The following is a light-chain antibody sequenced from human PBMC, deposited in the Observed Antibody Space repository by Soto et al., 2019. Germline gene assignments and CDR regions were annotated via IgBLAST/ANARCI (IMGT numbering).Light chain of an antibody. Sequence: EIVLTQSPGTLSLSPGERATLSCRASQSVRSNYLAWYQQKPGQAPRLLIYGASSRATGIPDRFSGTGSGTDFTLTISRLEPEDIEVYYCQQYGGSPYTFGQGTKLEIK. V-gene: IGKV3-20*01. CDR3: QQYGGSPYT. CDR2: GAS. J-gene: IGKJ2*01. CDR1: QSVRSNY.